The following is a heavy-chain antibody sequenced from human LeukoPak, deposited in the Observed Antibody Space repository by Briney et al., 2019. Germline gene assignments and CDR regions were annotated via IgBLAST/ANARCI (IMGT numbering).Heavy chain of an antibody. CDR1: GFTFSSYA. CDR3: ARVQEWLTYYFDY. D-gene: IGHD6-19*01. J-gene: IGHJ4*02. V-gene: IGHV3-30*04. Sequence: GSLRLSCAASGFTFSSYAMHWVRQAPGKGLEWVAVISYDGSNKYYADSVKGRFTISRDNSKNTLYLQMNSLRAEDTAVYYCARVQEWLTYYFDYWGQGTLVTVSS. CDR2: ISYDGSNK.